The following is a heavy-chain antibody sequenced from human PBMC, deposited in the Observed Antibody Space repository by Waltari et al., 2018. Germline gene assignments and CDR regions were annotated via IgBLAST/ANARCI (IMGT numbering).Heavy chain of an antibody. Sequence: VQLVESGGGLVKPGGSLRLSCAASGFTFSSYSMNWVRQAPGTGLEWVASISSSSSYIYYADSGKGRFTISRDNAKNSLYLQMNSLKTEDTAVYYCRTPGFDSSGYYSSLAFDIWGQGTMVTVSS. V-gene: IGHV3-21*04. J-gene: IGHJ3*02. CDR3: RTPGFDSSGYYSSLAFDI. CDR1: GFTFSSYS. CDR2: ISSSSSYI. D-gene: IGHD3-22*01.